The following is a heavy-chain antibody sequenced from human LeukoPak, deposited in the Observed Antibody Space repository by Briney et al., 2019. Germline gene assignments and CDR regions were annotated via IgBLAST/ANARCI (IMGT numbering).Heavy chain of an antibody. CDR3: ARGLRITLGYSSGWYTFDY. CDR2: TYYRSKWYN. CDR1: GDSVSSNSAA. J-gene: IGHJ4*02. V-gene: IGHV6-1*01. Sequence: SQTLSLTCAISGDSVSSNSAAWNWIRQSPSRGLEWLGRTYYRSKWYNDYAVSVKSRITINPDTSKNQFSLQLNSVTPEDTAVYYCARGLRITLGYSSGWYTFDYWGQGTLVTVSS. D-gene: IGHD6-19*01.